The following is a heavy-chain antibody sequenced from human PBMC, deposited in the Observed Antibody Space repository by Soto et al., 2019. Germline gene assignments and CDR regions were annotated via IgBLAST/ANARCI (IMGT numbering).Heavy chain of an antibody. Sequence: QVLLQESGPGLVKPSETLSLTCTVSGGSISSYYWSWIRQPPGKGLEWIGYIYYSGSTNYNPSLKSRVTISVDTSKNQFSLKLSSVTAADTAVYYCARRYGVYFDYWGQGTLVTVSS. CDR2: IYYSGST. CDR1: GGSISSYY. V-gene: IGHV4-59*08. CDR3: ARRYGVYFDY. J-gene: IGHJ4*02. D-gene: IGHD4-17*01.